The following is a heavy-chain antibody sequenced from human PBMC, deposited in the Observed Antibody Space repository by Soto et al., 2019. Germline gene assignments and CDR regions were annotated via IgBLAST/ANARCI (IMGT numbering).Heavy chain of an antibody. D-gene: IGHD4-17*01. J-gene: IGHJ4*02. CDR1: GFTFSSYG. V-gene: IGHV3-33*01. CDR3: AGSYGNYPLDY. Sequence: QVQLVESEGGVVQPGRSLRLSCAASGFTFSSYGMHWVRQAPGKGLEWVAVIWYDGSNKYYADSVKGRFTISRDNSKNTLYLQMISLRAEDTAVYYCAGSYGNYPLDYWGQGTLVTVSS. CDR2: IWYDGSNK.